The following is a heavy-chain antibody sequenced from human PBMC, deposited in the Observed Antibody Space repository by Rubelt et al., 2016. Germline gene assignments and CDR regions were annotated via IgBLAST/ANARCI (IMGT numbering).Heavy chain of an antibody. D-gene: IGHD5-18*01. V-gene: IGHV3-23*01. CDR2: ISGSGGST. CDR3: ARPPDTVDTAMVT. J-gene: IGHJ5*02. Sequence: PGKGLEWVSAISGSGGSTYYADSVKGRFTISRDNSKNTLYLQMNSLRAEDTAVYYCARPPDTVDTAMVTWGQGTLVTVSS.